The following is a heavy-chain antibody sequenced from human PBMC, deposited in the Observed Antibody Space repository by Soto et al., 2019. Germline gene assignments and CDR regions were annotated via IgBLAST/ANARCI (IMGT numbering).Heavy chain of an antibody. D-gene: IGHD3-22*01. V-gene: IGHV4-31*03. CDR1: GGSISSGGYY. Sequence: SETLSLTCTVSGGSISSGGYYWSWIRQHPGKGLEWIGYIYYSGSTYYNPSLKSRVTISVDTSKNQFSLKLSAVTAADTAVYYCARGGGYYNSSGSLDFDYWGQGTLVTVS. CDR3: ARGGGYYNSSGSLDFDY. CDR2: IYYSGST. J-gene: IGHJ4*02.